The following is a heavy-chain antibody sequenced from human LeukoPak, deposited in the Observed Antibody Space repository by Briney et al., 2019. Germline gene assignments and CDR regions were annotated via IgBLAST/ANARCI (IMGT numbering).Heavy chain of an antibody. V-gene: IGHV3-74*01. CDR1: GFTLTSDR. Sequence: GGSLRLSCAVSGFTLTSDRMHWVRQAPGKGLVWVSRFDSDGSSTTYADSVRGRLTSSRDNAKNTLYLQMNSLRAEGTAVYYCARGSSNWNNAFDIWGQGTMVIVSS. CDR3: ARGSSNWNNAFDI. D-gene: IGHD1-1*01. CDR2: FDSDGSST. J-gene: IGHJ3*02.